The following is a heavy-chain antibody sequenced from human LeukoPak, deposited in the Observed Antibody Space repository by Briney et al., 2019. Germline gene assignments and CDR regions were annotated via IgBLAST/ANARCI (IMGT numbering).Heavy chain of an antibody. CDR2: IRYDGSNK. V-gene: IGHV3-30*02. J-gene: IGHJ4*02. CDR3: AKPDAVDTAMVS. Sequence: GGSLRLSCAASGFTFSSYSMHWVRQAPGKGLEWVAFIRYDGSNKYYADSVKGRFTISRDNSKNTLYLQMNSLRAEDTAVYYCAKPDAVDTAMVSWGQGTLVTVSS. CDR1: GFTFSSYS. D-gene: IGHD5-18*01.